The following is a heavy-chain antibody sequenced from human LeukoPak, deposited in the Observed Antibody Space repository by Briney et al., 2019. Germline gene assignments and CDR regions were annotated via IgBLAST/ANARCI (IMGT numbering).Heavy chain of an antibody. D-gene: IGHD5-18*01. J-gene: IGHJ4*02. CDR2: INHSGST. Sequence: SETLPLTCAVYGGSFSGYYWSWIRQPPGKGLEWIGEINHSGSTNYNPSLKSRVTISVDTSKNQFSLKLSSVTAADTAVYYCARGRGYSYGYGHTTSLDYWGQGTLVTVSS. CDR3: ARGRGYSYGYGHTTSLDY. CDR1: GGSFSGYY. V-gene: IGHV4-34*01.